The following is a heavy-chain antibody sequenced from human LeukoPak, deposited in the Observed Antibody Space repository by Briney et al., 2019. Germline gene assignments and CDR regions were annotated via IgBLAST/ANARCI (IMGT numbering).Heavy chain of an antibody. J-gene: IGHJ5*01. CDR2: IYYSGST. V-gene: IGHV4-61*01. CDR3: ARDRSYYSDTGADS. CDR1: GGSISSSSYY. Sequence: PSETLSLTCTVSGGSISSSSYYWSWIRQPPGEGLEWIGYIYYSGSTNYNPSLKSRVTISVDTSKNQFSLRLSSVTAADTAVYYCARDRSYYSDTGADSWGQGILVIVSS. D-gene: IGHD3-22*01.